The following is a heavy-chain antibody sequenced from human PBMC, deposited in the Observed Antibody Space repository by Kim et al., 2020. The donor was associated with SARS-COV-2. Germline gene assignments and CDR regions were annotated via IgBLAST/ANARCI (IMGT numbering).Heavy chain of an antibody. Sequence: SETLSLTCTVSGGSISSGGYYWSWIRQHPGKGLEWIGYIYYSGSTYYNPSLKSRVTISVDTSKNQFSLKLSSVTAADTAVYYCAREPYDILTGPDYYYGMDVWGQGTTVTVSS. V-gene: IGHV4-31*03. CDR2: IYYSGST. D-gene: IGHD3-9*01. J-gene: IGHJ6*02. CDR1: GGSISSGGYY. CDR3: AREPYDILTGPDYYYGMDV.